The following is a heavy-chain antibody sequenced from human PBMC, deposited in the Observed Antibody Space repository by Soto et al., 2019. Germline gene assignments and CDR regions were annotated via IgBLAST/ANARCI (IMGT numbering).Heavy chain of an antibody. V-gene: IGHV3-30*04. D-gene: IGHD3-22*01. Sequence: QVQLVESGGGVVQPGRSLRLSCAASGFIFSTYAMHWVRQAPGKGLEWVTFISYDGRNKYYADSVKDRFTISRDNSKKTLYLLMNSLRTEDTAVYYCAREYDSSGYGYDAFDIWGQGTMVTVSS. CDR1: GFIFSTYA. J-gene: IGHJ3*02. CDR3: AREYDSSGYGYDAFDI. CDR2: ISYDGRNK.